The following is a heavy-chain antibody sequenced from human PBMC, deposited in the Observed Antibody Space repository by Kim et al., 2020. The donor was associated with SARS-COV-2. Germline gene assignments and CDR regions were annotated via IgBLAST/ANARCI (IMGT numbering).Heavy chain of an antibody. J-gene: IGHJ5*02. CDR3: ARGRYSSGSNYNWFDP. D-gene: IGHD6-19*01. CDR1: GFTFSSYS. V-gene: IGHV3-21*01. CDR2: ISSSSYI. Sequence: GGSLRLSCAASGFTFSSYSMNWVRQAPGKGLEWVSSISSSSYIYYADSVKGRFTISRDNAKNSLYLQMNSLRAEDTAVYYCARGRYSSGSNYNWFDPWGQGTLVTVSS.